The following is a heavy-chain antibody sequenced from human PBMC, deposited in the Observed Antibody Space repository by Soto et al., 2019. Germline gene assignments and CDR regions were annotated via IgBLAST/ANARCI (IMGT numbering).Heavy chain of an antibody. CDR2: IYYSGST. V-gene: IGHV4-39*01. Sequence: SETLSLTCTVSGGSISSSSYSWGGIRQAPGKGLERIGSIYYSGSTYYNPSLKSRVTISVDTSKNQFSLKLSSVTAADSAVYYCASQTTYQLLLHYYYGMDVWGQGTTVTVSS. J-gene: IGHJ6*02. CDR3: ASQTTYQLLLHYYYGMDV. CDR1: GGSISSSSYS. D-gene: IGHD2-2*01.